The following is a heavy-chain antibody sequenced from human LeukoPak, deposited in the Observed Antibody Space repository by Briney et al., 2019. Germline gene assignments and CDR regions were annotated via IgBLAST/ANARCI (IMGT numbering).Heavy chain of an antibody. Sequence: GGSLRLSGAASGFTFSRYWMSWVRQAPGKGLEWVATIKLDGSEKYYVDSVKGRFTISRDNVRNSLFLQMNSLRTEDTSVYYCARGHYQIELWGQGTLVTVSS. CDR3: ARGHYQIEL. CDR2: IKLDGSEK. V-gene: IGHV3-7*01. J-gene: IGHJ4*02. D-gene: IGHD3-10*01. CDR1: GFTFSRYW.